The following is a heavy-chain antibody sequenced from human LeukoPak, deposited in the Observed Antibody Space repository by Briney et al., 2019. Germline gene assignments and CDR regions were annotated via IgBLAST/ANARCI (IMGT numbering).Heavy chain of an antibody. Sequence: SETLSLTCTVSAGSISSYYWSWIRQPPGKGLEWIGYIYYSGSTNYNPSLKSRVTISVDTSKNQFSLKLSPVTAAETRLYLCARSVRVRYSRPDRSYYYYGMDVWGQGTTVTVSS. CDR3: ARSVRVRYSRPDRSYYYYGMDV. J-gene: IGHJ6*02. CDR1: AGSISSYY. CDR2: IYYSGST. D-gene: IGHD6-13*01. V-gene: IGHV4-59*08.